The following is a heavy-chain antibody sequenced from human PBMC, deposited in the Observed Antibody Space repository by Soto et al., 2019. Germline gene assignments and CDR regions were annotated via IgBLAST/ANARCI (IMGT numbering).Heavy chain of an antibody. Sequence: SVKVSCKASGGTFSSYTISWVRQAPGQGLEWMGRIIPILGIANYAQKFQGRVTITADKSTSTAYMELSSLRSEDTAVYYCARALEYSSSSSGFDYWGQGTLVTVSS. V-gene: IGHV1-69*02. CDR1: GGTFSSYT. CDR2: IIPILGIA. CDR3: ARALEYSSSSSGFDY. J-gene: IGHJ4*02. D-gene: IGHD6-6*01.